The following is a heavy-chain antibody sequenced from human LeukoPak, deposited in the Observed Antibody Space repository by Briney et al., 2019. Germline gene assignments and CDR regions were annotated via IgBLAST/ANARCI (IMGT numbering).Heavy chain of an antibody. D-gene: IGHD2-2*01. CDR1: GGTFSSYT. CDR2: IIPILGIA. CDR3: ARVGDIVVVPAAMPSAAFDI. V-gene: IGHV1-69*02. J-gene: IGHJ3*02. Sequence: ASVKVSCKASGGTFSSYTISWVRQAPGQGLEWMGRIIPILGIANYAQKFQGRVTITADKSTSTAYMELSSLRSEDTAVYYCARVGDIVVVPAAMPSAAFDIWGQGTMVTVSS.